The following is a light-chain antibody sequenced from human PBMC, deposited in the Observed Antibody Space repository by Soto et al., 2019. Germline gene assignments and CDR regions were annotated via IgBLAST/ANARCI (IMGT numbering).Light chain of an antibody. CDR2: GAS. J-gene: IGKJ2*01. Sequence: EIVLTQSPGTLSLSPGARATLSCRASQSVGGDYLSWYRHKPGHAPRLLIYGASSRASGIPDRFSGSGSGTDFTLTISILEPEDFAVYYCQQYGNSPFTFGQGTKVEIK. V-gene: IGKV3-20*01. CDR3: QQYGNSPFT. CDR1: QSVGGDY.